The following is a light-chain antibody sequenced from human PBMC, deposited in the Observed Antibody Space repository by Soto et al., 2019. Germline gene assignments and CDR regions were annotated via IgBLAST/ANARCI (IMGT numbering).Light chain of an antibody. Sequence: QSVLTQPPSASGSPGQSVTISCTGTSSDVGGYKYVSWYQQHPGKAPKLILYEVTKRPSGVPDRFSGSKSDNTASLTVSGLLAEDEADYYCNSYAGSNNWVFGGGTKLTV. CDR2: EVT. J-gene: IGLJ2*01. CDR3: NSYAGSNNWV. V-gene: IGLV2-8*01. CDR1: SSDVGGYKY.